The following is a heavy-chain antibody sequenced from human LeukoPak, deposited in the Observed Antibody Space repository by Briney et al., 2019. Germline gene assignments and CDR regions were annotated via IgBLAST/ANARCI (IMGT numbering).Heavy chain of an antibody. D-gene: IGHD1-26*01. CDR2: INPNNGGT. CDR3: ARGFSGSYQYYFDY. Sequence: ASVKVSCKASGYTFTGYYMHWVRQAPGQGLEWMGWINPNNGGTNYAQKFQGRVTMTRDTSISTAYMELSRLRSDDTAVYYCARGFSGSYQYYFDYWGQGTLVTVSS. J-gene: IGHJ4*02. V-gene: IGHV1-2*02. CDR1: GYTFTGYY.